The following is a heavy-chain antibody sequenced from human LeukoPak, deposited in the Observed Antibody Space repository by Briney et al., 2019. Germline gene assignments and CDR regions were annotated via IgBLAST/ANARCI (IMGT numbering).Heavy chain of an antibody. V-gene: IGHV4-39*01. CDR1: GGSISSSSYY. D-gene: IGHD6-19*01. J-gene: IGHJ6*02. Sequence: SETLSLTCIVSGGSISSSSYYWGWIRQPPGKGLEWIGSMYYSGSTYYNPSLKGRVTIAIDTPKNQFSLKVSFVTAADTAVYYCVTGIAVAGDIKYYAMDVWGQGTTVTVSS. CDR2: MYYSGST. CDR3: VTGIAVAGDIKYYAMDV.